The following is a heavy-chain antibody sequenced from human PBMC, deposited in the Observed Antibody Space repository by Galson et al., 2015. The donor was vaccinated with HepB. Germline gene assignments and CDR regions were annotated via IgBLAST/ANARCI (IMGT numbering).Heavy chain of an antibody. J-gene: IGHJ6*02. CDR1: GYTFTDYY. Sequence: VKVSCKVSGYTFTDYYMHWVQQAPGKGLEWMGLVDPEDGETIYAEKFQGRVTITADTSTDTAYMELSSLRSEDTAVYYCATDWATPTLYYYGMDVWGLGTTVTVSS. D-gene: IGHD5-24*01. CDR3: ATDWATPTLYYYGMDV. V-gene: IGHV1-69-2*01. CDR2: VDPEDGET.